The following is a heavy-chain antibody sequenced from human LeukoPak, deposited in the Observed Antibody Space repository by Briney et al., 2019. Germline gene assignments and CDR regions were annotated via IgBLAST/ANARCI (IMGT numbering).Heavy chain of an antibody. CDR1: GGSISRGGYH. CDR3: ARRRVVAAAGTQRVNWFDP. CDR2: FYTSGTP. Sequence: SETLSLTCTVSGGSISRGGYHWSWIRQPAGKGLEWIGRFYTSGTPNYNPSLKSRVTILVDTSRNQFSLKLSSVTAADTAVYYCARRRVVAAAGTQRVNWFDPWGQGTLVTVSS. J-gene: IGHJ5*02. D-gene: IGHD6-13*01. V-gene: IGHV4-61*02.